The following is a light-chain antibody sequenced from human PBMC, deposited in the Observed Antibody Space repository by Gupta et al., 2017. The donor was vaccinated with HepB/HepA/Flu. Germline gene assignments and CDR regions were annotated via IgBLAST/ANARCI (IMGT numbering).Light chain of an antibody. CDR1: SLRSYY. Sequence: SSELTQDPAVSVALGQTVRITCQGDSLRSYYASWYQQKPGQAPVLVIYGKNNRPSGIPVRFSGSSSGNTASLTITGAQAEDEADYDCNSRDSSGNHLVFGGGTKLTVL. CDR2: GKN. CDR3: NSRDSSGNHLV. V-gene: IGLV3-19*01. J-gene: IGLJ2*01.